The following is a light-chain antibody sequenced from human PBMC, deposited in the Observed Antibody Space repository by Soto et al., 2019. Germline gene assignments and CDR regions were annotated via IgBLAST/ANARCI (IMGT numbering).Light chain of an antibody. CDR3: QQYDDSARYK. CDR2: ATS. V-gene: IGKV3-20*01. CDR1: QSINTRY. Sequence: EIVLTQSPGTLSLSPGERATLSCRASQSINTRYSAWYQQKPGQPPRLLIYATSSRAPGIPDRFGGSGSGTDFTLTISRLEPEDFAVYYCQQYDDSARYKFGQGTNLDIK. J-gene: IGKJ2*01.